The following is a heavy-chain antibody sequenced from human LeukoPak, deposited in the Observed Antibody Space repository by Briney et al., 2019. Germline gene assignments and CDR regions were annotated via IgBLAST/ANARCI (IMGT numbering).Heavy chain of an antibody. CDR2: ISSSGSYI. J-gene: IGHJ6*03. CDR1: AFTFSSYS. D-gene: IGHD6-13*01. CDR3: ARSIAAGWVYYYYMDV. Sequence: GGSLRLSCVASAFTFSSYSMNWVRQAPGKGLEWVSSISSSGSYIYYADSVKGRFTISRDNAKKSLYLQMNSLRAEDTALYYCARSIAAGWVYYYYMDVWGKGTTVTVSS. V-gene: IGHV3-21*04.